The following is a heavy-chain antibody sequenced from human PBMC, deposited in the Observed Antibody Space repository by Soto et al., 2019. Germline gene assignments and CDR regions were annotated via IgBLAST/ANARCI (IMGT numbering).Heavy chain of an antibody. D-gene: IGHD3-3*01. CDR2: IYYSGST. V-gene: IGHV4-39*01. Sequence: LSLTCTVSGGSISSSSYYWGWIRQPPGKGLEWIGSIYYSGSTYYNPSLKSRVTISVDTSKNQFSLKLSSVTAADTAVYYCASAYYDFWSGYVNWFDPWGQGTLVTVSS. J-gene: IGHJ5*02. CDR3: ASAYYDFWSGYVNWFDP. CDR1: GGSISSSSYY.